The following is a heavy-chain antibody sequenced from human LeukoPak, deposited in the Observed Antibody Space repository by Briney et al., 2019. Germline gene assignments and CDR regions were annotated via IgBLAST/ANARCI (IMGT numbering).Heavy chain of an antibody. CDR2: ISSSGGDT. D-gene: IGHD1-26*01. CDR3: AKGGSSLVWGGAVDY. J-gene: IGHJ4*02. V-gene: IGHV3-23*01. Sequence: GGSLRLSCAASGFTFSDYAMSWVRQAPGKGLGWVSAISSSGGDTYYADSVMGRFTISRYNSKNTLYLQMNSLRAEDTAVYYCAKGGSSLVWGGAVDYSGQGTLVTVSS. CDR1: GFTFSDYA.